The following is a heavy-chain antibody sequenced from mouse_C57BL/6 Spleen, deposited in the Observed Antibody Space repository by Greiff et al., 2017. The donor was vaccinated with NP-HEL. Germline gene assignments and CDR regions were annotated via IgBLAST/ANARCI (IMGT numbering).Heavy chain of an antibody. V-gene: IGHV1-81*01. D-gene: IGHD1-1*02. CDR3: ARTDYDYAMDY. CDR1: GYTFTSYG. CDR2: IYPRSGNT. Sequence: VQVVESGAELARPGASVKLSCKASGYTFTSYGISWVKQRTGQGLEWIGEIYPRSGNTYYNEKFKGKATLTADKSSSTAYMELRSLTSEDSAVYFCARTDYDYAMDYWGQGTSVTVSS. J-gene: IGHJ4*01.